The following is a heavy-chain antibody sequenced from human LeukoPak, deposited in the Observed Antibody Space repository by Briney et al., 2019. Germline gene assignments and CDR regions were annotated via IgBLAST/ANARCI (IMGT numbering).Heavy chain of an antibody. CDR2: IHYSGST. Sequence: NTSETLSLTCTVSGGSISSSSYYWGWIRQPPGKGLEWIGSIHYSGSTYYNPSLNSRVTISEDTSKNQFSLKMSSVTAADTAVYYCASPHNFDLYYWGQGTLVTVSS. J-gene: IGHJ4*02. D-gene: IGHD3-9*01. CDR1: GGSISSSSYY. V-gene: IGHV4-39*01. CDR3: ASPHNFDLYY.